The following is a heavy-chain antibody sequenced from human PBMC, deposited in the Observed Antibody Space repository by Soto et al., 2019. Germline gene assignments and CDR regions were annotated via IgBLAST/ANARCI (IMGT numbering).Heavy chain of an antibody. Sequence: QVQLVQSGAEVKKPGSSVKVSCQASGGSFSDYAISWVRQAPGQGLEWMGGIIPMLGIADNAQKFQGRVIITAEGYTSTVYMALSSLRSEDTAVYYCARDGDYYDSSGFQRDYHYYGMDVWGSRTTVTVAS. CDR1: GGSFSDYA. J-gene: IGHJ6*04. CDR2: IIPMLGIA. V-gene: IGHV1-69*01. CDR3: ARDGDYYDSSGFQRDYHYYGMDV. D-gene: IGHD3-22*01.